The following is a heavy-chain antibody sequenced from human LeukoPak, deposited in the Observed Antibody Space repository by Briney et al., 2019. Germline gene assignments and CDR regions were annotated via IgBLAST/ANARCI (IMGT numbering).Heavy chain of an antibody. Sequence: GASVKVSCKASGGSFSSYPISWVRQAPGQGLEWMGGIIPMFGTVNYAQKFEGRVTITADKSTSTAYMELSSLRSDDTAVYYCARSSSGYYFLSYYYYMDVWGKGTTVTVSS. CDR1: GGSFSSYP. CDR2: IIPMFGTV. D-gene: IGHD3-22*01. V-gene: IGHV1-69*06. J-gene: IGHJ6*03. CDR3: ARSSSGYYFLSYYYYMDV.